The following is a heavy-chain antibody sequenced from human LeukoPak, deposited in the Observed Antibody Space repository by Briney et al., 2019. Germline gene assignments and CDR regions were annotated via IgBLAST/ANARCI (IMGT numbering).Heavy chain of an antibody. CDR2: VNTVDTT. J-gene: IGHJ2*01. CDR1: GFTVSNNY. V-gene: IGHV3-66*01. D-gene: IGHD3-9*01. CDR3: ARAYYDILTGLDWYFDL. Sequence: GGSLRLSCAAPGFTVSNNYMGWVRQAPAKGLEWVSVVNTVDTTYYADSVRGRFTISRDSSENTLYLQMNSLRAEDTAVYYCARAYYDILTGLDWYFDLWGRGTLVTVSS.